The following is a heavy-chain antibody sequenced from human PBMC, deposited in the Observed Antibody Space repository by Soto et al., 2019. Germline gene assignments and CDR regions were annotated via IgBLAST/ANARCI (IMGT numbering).Heavy chain of an antibody. J-gene: IGHJ3*02. CDR3: AGDPFQVGASTDDAFDN. D-gene: IGHD1-26*01. V-gene: IGHV1-69*01. CDR2: IIPIFGTA. Sequence: QVQLVQSGAEVKKPGSSVKVSCKASGGTFSSYAISWVRQAPGQGLEWMGGIIPIFGTANYAHKFQGRVTITANESTSTANMELSSLRSEDTVVYYCAGDPFQVGASTDDAFDNWGQGTMVTVSS. CDR1: GGTFSSYA.